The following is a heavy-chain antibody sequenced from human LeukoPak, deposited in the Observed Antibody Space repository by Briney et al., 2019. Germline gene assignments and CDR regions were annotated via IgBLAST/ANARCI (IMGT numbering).Heavy chain of an antibody. D-gene: IGHD3-22*01. Sequence: SVKVSCKASGGTFSSYAISLVRQAPGQGLEWMGGIIPFFGTANYAQKFQGRVTITADESTSTAYMELSRLRSEDTAVYYCARDRDSSGYYYGRNWFDPWGQGTLVTVSS. J-gene: IGHJ5*02. CDR1: GGTFSSYA. CDR2: IIPFFGTA. V-gene: IGHV1-69*13. CDR3: ARDRDSSGYYYGRNWFDP.